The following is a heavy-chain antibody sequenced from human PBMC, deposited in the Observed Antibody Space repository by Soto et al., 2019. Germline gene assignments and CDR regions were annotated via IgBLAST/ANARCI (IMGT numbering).Heavy chain of an antibody. CDR3: ARGGSGGYDYFDY. V-gene: IGHV1-18*01. D-gene: IGHD5-12*01. Sequence: ASVKVSCKASGYTFTSYGIIWVRQAPGQGLEWMGWISAYSGDTNYAQKRQGRVTMTRDTSTSTAYMELSSLRSDDTAVYYCARGGSGGYDYFDYWGQGTLVTVSS. J-gene: IGHJ4*02. CDR1: GYTFTSYG. CDR2: ISAYSGDT.